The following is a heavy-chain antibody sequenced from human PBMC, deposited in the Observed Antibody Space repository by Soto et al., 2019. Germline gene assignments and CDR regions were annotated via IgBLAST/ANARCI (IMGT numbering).Heavy chain of an antibody. J-gene: IGHJ6*02. V-gene: IGHV1-69*13. D-gene: IGHD6-6*01. Sequence: SVKVSCKASGGTFSSYAISWVRQAPGQGLEWMGGIIPIFGTANYAQKFQGRVTITADESTSTAYMELSSLRSEDTAVYYCARSLEYSSSDYYYYYGMDVWGQGTTVTVSS. CDR2: IIPIFGTA. CDR1: GGTFSSYA. CDR3: ARSLEYSSSDYYYYYGMDV.